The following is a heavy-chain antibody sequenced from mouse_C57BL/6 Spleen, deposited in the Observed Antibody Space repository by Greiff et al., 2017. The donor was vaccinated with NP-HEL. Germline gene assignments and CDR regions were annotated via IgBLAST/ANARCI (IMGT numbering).Heavy chain of an antibody. V-gene: IGHV1-26*01. CDR3: ARIHYYGSSYDY. CDR2: INPNNGGT. D-gene: IGHD1-1*01. CDR1: GYTFTDYY. Sequence: VQLQQSGPELVKPGASVKISCKASGYTFTDYYMNWVKQSHGKSLEWIGDINPNNGGTSYNQKFKGKATLTVDKSSSTAYMELRSLTSEDSAVYYCARIHYYGSSYDYWGQGTTLTVSS. J-gene: IGHJ2*01.